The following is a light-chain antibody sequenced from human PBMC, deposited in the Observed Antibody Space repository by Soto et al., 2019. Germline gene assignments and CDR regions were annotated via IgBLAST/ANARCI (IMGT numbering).Light chain of an antibody. CDR2: GAS. CDR1: QSFGSN. V-gene: IGKV3-15*01. CDR3: HQYNNWPPGT. J-gene: IGKJ1*01. Sequence: ERVMTQSPVTLSVSPGERASLSCRASQSFGSNLAWYQQKPGQAPRLLIYGASTRATGIPARFSGSGSGTEFTLTISSLQSEDFGVYYCHQYNNWPPGTFGQGTKVDIK.